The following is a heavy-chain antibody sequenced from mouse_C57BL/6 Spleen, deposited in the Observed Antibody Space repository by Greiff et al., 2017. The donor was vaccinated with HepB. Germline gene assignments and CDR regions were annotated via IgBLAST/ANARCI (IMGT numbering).Heavy chain of an antibody. CDR2: IRNKANGYTT. V-gene: IGHV7-3*01. CDR1: GFTFTDYY. CDR3: ARCRYYDYARDY. D-gene: IGHD2-1*01. Sequence: EVKLMESGGGLVQPGGSLSLSCAASGFTFTDYYMSWVRQPPGKALEWLGFIRNKANGYTTEYSASVKGRFTISRDNSQSILYLQMNALRAEDSATYYCARCRYYDYARDYWGQETSVTV. J-gene: IGHJ4*01.